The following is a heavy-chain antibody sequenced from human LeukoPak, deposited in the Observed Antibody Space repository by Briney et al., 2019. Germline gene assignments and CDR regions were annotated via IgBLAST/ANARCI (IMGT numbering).Heavy chain of an antibody. CDR1: GYTFTSYG. J-gene: IGHJ5*02. CDR3: ARVVRDTAMVHNNWFDP. V-gene: IGHV1-18*01. Sequence: GASVKVSCKASGYTFTSYGISWVRQAPGQGLEWMGWISAYNGNTNYAQKLQGRVTMTTDTSTSTAYMELRSLRSDDTAVYYCARVVRDTAMVHNNWFDPWGQGTLVTVSS. D-gene: IGHD5-18*01. CDR2: ISAYNGNT.